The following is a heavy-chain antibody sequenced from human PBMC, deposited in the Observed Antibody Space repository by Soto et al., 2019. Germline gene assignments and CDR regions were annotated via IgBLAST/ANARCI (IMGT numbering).Heavy chain of an antibody. D-gene: IGHD3-10*01. CDR1: GLSVSDKY. J-gene: IGHJ4*02. V-gene: IGHV3-53*02. CDR2: TYTGGNS. CDR3: AREGYAYGLDF. Sequence: EVQLVQTGGGLIKPGGSLSLSCAASGLSVSDKYMSWVRQAPGKGLEWVSLTYTGGNSYFADFVKGRFIVSRDISKKTLVLHMNSLAAEDTAVYYCAREGYAYGLDFWGQGSLVTVSS.